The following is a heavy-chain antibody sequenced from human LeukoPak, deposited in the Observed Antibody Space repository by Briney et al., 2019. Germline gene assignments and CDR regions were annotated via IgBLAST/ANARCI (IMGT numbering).Heavy chain of an antibody. CDR3: ATSGRGSGSEIAFDI. CDR1: AAPLRRGGYS. J-gene: IGHJ3*02. Sequence: PSQTRSLTCALSAAPLRRGGYSCSWIRPPPGKGLERTGQIYHSGSTYYNPSLKSRVTISVDRSKNQFSLKLSSVTAADTAVYYGATSGRGSGSEIAFDIWGQGTMVTVSS. CDR2: IYHSGST. V-gene: IGHV4-30-2*01. D-gene: IGHD3-10*01.